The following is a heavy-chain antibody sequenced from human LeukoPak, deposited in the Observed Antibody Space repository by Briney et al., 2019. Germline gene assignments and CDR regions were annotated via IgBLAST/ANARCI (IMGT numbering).Heavy chain of an antibody. Sequence: ASVKVSCKASGYTFTGYYMHWVRQAPGKGLEWMGGFDPEDGETIYAQKFQGRVTMTEDTSTDTDYMELSSLRSEDTAVYYCATARITMVPFDFDYWGQGTLVTVSS. J-gene: IGHJ4*02. CDR1: GYTFTGYY. CDR3: ATARITMVPFDFDY. V-gene: IGHV1-24*01. D-gene: IGHD3-10*01. CDR2: FDPEDGET.